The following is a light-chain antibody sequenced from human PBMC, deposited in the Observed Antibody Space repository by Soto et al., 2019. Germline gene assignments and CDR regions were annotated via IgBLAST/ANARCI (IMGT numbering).Light chain of an antibody. CDR3: QSHDSSLSGYV. Sequence: QSVLTQPPSVSGAPGQRVTISCTGSSSNIGAGYDVHWYQQLLGTAPKLLIYGNSNRPSGVPDRFSGSKSGTSASLAITGLQAEDEADYYCQSHDSSLSGYVFXTGTKVTVL. CDR1: SSNIGAGYD. V-gene: IGLV1-40*01. CDR2: GNS. J-gene: IGLJ1*01.